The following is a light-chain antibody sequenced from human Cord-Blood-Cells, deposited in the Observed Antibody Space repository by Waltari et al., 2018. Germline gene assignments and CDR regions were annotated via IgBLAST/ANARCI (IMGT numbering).Light chain of an antibody. Sequence: QSALTQPRSVSGSPGQPVTISCTGTSSDVGGYNYVSWYQQHPGKAPKLMIYDVSTRPSGVPDRFSGSKSGNTASLTISGLQAEDEADYYCCSYAGSYTWVFGGGTKLTVL. CDR1: SSDVGGYNY. J-gene: IGLJ3*02. V-gene: IGLV2-11*01. CDR2: DVS. CDR3: CSYAGSYTWV.